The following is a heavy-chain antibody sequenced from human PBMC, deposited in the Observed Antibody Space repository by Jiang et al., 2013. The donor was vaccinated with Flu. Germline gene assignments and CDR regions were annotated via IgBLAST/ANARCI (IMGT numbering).Heavy chain of an antibody. CDR1: GGTFSSYA. CDR2: IIPIFGTA. D-gene: IGHD3-22*01. V-gene: IGHV1-69*06. J-gene: IGHJ5*02. CDR3: ARNTYYYDSSGTSGFDP. Sequence: SGAEVKKPGSSVKVSCKASGGTFSSYAISWVRQAPGQGLEWMGGIIPIFGTANYAQKFQGRVTITADKSTSTAYMELSSLRSEDTAVYYCARNTYYYDSSGTSGFDPWGQGTLVTVSS.